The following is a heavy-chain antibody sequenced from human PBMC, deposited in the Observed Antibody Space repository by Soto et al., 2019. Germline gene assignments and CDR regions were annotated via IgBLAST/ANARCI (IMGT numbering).Heavy chain of an antibody. V-gene: IGHV1-3*01. CDR2: INAGNGNT. Sequence: ASVKVSCKASGYTFTSYAMHWVRQAPGQRLEWMGWINAGNGNTKYSQKFQGRVTITRDTSASTAYMELSSLRSEDTAVYYCARGGVVVPAAIFDYWGQGTLVTVSS. J-gene: IGHJ4*02. D-gene: IGHD2-2*01. CDR1: GYTFTSYA. CDR3: ARGGVVVPAAIFDY.